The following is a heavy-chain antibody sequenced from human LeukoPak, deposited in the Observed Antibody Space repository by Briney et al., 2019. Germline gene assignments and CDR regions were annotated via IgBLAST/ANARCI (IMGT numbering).Heavy chain of an antibody. CDR2: IKEDGSET. J-gene: IGHJ4*02. CDR1: GFIFKKYW. CDR3: ARETPRRGETRDGYR. Sequence: GGSLRLSCAASGFIFKKYWMNWVRQVPGKGLECLANIKEDGSETYYADSAKGRFTISRDNPKNLLFLQINSLRVEDTAVYYCARETPRRGETRDGYRWGQGTVVTVSS. V-gene: IGHV3-7*01. D-gene: IGHD5-24*01.